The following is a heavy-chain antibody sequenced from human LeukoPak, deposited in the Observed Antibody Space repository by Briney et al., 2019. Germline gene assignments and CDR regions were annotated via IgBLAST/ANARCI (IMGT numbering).Heavy chain of an antibody. CDR1: GGSFSGYY. CDR3: ARDYYGSGSYYKHYYGMDV. J-gene: IGHJ6*04. Sequence: SETLSLTCAVYGGSFSGYYWSWICQPPGKGLEWIGEINHSGSTNYNPSLKSRVTISVDTSKNQFSLKLSSVTAADTAVYYCARDYYGSGSYYKHYYGMDVRGKGTTVTVSS. CDR2: INHSGST. V-gene: IGHV4-34*01. D-gene: IGHD3-10*01.